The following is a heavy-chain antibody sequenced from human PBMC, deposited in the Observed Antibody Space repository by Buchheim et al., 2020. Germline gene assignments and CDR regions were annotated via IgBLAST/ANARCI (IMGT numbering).Heavy chain of an antibody. J-gene: IGHJ5*02. CDR3: ARVRRGYSYGKYNWFDP. Sequence: QVQLQQWGAGLLKPSETLSLTCAVYGGSFSGYYWSWIRQPPGKGLEWIGEINHSGSTNYNPSLKSRVTISVETSKNQFSLKLSSVTAADTAVYYCARVRRGYSYGKYNWFDPWGQGTL. V-gene: IGHV4-34*01. D-gene: IGHD5-18*01. CDR1: GGSFSGYY. CDR2: INHSGST.